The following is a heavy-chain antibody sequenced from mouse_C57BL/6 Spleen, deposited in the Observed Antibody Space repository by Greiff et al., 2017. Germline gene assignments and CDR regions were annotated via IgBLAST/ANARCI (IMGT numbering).Heavy chain of an antibody. V-gene: IGHV1-80*01. CDR2: IYPGDGDT. CDR3: ERGDWFAY. Sequence: QVQLQQSGAELVKPGASVKISCKASGYAFSSYWMNWVKQRPGQGLEWIGHIYPGDGDTNYNGKFKGKATLTADTSSSTAYMQLSSLTSEDSAVYICERGDWFAYWGQGTLVTVSA. J-gene: IGHJ3*01. CDR1: GYAFSSYW.